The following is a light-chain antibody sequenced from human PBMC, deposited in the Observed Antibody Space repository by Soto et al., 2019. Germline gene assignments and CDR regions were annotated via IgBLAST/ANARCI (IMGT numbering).Light chain of an antibody. CDR1: QGVSGS. Sequence: EIVLTQSPATLSLSPGERATLSCRTSQGVSGSLAWYQQKPGQAPRLLIYDASNRATGIPARFSGSGSGTDFTLTISSLEPEDFAVYYCQQRTNWSLTFGGGTKVEIK. J-gene: IGKJ4*01. CDR3: QQRTNWSLT. V-gene: IGKV3-11*01. CDR2: DAS.